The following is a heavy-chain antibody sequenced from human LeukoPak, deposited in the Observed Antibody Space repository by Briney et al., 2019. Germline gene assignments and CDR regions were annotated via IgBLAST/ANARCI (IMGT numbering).Heavy chain of an antibody. Sequence: PSGTLSLTCAVSGGSISSSKWWRWVRQPPGKGLEWIGEVYHSGSTNNNPSLKSRVTISVDRSKSQFSLKLTSVTAADTAVYYCARGEGYSSTWYQPHFDYWGQVTLVTVSS. CDR2: VYHSGST. CDR3: ARGEGYSSTWYQPHFDY. V-gene: IGHV4-4*02. CDR1: GGSISSSKW. D-gene: IGHD6-13*01. J-gene: IGHJ4*02.